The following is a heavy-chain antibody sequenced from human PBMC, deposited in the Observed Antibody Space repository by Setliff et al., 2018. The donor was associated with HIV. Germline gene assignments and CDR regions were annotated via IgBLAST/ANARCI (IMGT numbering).Heavy chain of an antibody. Sequence: SETLSLTCTVSGGSISSYYWSWIRQPAGKGLEWIGYIYYSGSTYYNPSLKSRVTISVDTSKNQFSLKLSSVTAADTAVYYCARGWYQPDAFDIWGQGTMVTVSS. D-gene: IGHD6-19*01. CDR2: IYYSGST. V-gene: IGHV4-59*06. CDR3: ARGWYQPDAFDI. CDR1: GGSISSYY. J-gene: IGHJ3*02.